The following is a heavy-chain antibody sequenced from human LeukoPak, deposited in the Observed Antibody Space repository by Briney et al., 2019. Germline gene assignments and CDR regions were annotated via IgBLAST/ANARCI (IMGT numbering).Heavy chain of an antibody. J-gene: IGHJ4*02. D-gene: IGHD3-9*01. Sequence: SETLSLTCTVSGGSVSSGSYYGSWLRQPPGKGLEGGGDIYYSGSTNYNPSLKSRDTISVDTSKNQFSLKLSSVTAADTAVYYCARTYYDILTGYYPIDYWGQGTLVTVSS. CDR2: IYYSGST. V-gene: IGHV4-61*01. CDR3: ARTYYDILTGYYPIDY. CDR1: GGSVSSGSYY.